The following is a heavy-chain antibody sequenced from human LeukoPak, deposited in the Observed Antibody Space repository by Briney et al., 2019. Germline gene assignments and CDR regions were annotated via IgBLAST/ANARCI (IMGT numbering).Heavy chain of an antibody. V-gene: IGHV3-23*01. CDR3: ATDYTPYVGASAD. Sequence: GGSLRLSCAASGLTFSSYAMSWVRQTPGKGLEWVSTITESGDNTHYTESVKGRFTFSRDNSRNTMYLQMDSLRAEDTAIYYCATDYTPYVGASADWGQGTLVTVSS. D-gene: IGHD1-26*01. CDR2: ITESGDNT. CDR1: GLTFSSYA. J-gene: IGHJ4*02.